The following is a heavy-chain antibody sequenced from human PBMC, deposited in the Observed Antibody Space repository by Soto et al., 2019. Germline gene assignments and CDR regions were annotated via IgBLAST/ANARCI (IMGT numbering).Heavy chain of an antibody. CDR1: GGSVSSGSYY. CDR2: IYYSGST. V-gene: IGHV4-61*01. J-gene: IGHJ4*02. Sequence: PSETLSLTCTVSGGSVSSGSYYWSWIRQPPGKGLEWIGYIYYSGSTNYNPSLKSRVTISVDTSKNQFSLKLSSVTAADTAVYYCARNGYGSDYWGQGTLVTVSS. CDR3: ARNGYGSDY. D-gene: IGHD3-10*01.